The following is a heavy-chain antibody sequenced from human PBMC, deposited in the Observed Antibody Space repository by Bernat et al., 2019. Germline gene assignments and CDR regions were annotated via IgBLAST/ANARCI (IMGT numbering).Heavy chain of an antibody. Sequence: EVQLVESGGGLVQPGGSLRLSCSASGFTFSMYWMSWVRQAPGKGLEWVANINQDGGEKYYVDSVMGRFTISRDNSKNTLYLQMNSLGDEDTAVYYCARLGSSWSIDYWGQGTVVTVSS. CDR1: GFTFSMYW. CDR2: INQDGGEK. V-gene: IGHV3-7*02. CDR3: ARLGSSWSIDY. D-gene: IGHD6-13*01. J-gene: IGHJ4*02.